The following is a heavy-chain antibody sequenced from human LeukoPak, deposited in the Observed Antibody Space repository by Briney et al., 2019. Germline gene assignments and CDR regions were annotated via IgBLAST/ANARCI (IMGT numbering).Heavy chain of an antibody. CDR2: INPNNGGT. CDR3: ARGADYYYDSSAYYFY. D-gene: IGHD3-22*01. V-gene: IGHV1-2*02. J-gene: IGHJ4*02. CDR1: GYTFTGYF. Sequence: GASVKVSCRASGYTFTGYFIHWVRQAPGQGLEWMGWINPNNGGTKYVQKFQGRVTMTRDTSISTAYMELSRLRSDDTAVYYCARGADYYYDSSAYYFYWGQGTLVTVSS.